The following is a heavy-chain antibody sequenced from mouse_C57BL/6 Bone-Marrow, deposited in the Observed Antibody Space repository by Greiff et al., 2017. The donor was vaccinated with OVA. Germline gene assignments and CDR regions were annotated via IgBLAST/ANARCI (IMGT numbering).Heavy chain of an antibody. J-gene: IGHJ2*01. D-gene: IGHD2-3*01. Sequence: VQLQQSGAELVKPGASVKLSCKASGYTFTSYWMQWVKQRPGQGLEWIGEIDPSDSYTNYNQKFKGKATLTVDTSSSTAYMQLSSLTSEDSAVYYCARRDGSLDFDYWGQGTTLTVSS. V-gene: IGHV1-50*01. CDR3: ARRDGSLDFDY. CDR2: IDPSDSYT. CDR1: GYTFTSYW.